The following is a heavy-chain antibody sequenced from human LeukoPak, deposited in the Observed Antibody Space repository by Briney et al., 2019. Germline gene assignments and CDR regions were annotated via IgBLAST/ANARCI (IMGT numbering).Heavy chain of an antibody. Sequence: GGSLRLSCAASGFTFSSYWMHWVRQAPGKGLVWVSRINSDGPSTSHADSVKGRLTISRDNAKNTLYLQMNSLRVEDTAVYYCARTSTGNAIDMGGQGTMVTVSS. V-gene: IGHV3-74*01. CDR2: INSDGPST. CDR1: GFTFSSYW. D-gene: IGHD1-1*01. J-gene: IGHJ3*02. CDR3: ARTSTGNAIDM.